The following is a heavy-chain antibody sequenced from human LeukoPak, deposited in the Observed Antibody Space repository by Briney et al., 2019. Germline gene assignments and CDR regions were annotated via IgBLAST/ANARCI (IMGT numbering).Heavy chain of an antibody. D-gene: IGHD1-14*01. CDR2: IKQDGSEK. J-gene: IGHJ5*02. V-gene: IGHV3-7*01. Sequence: GESLRLSCAASGFTFSSYWMSWVRQGPGKGLERVANIKQDGSEKYYVDSVKGRFTISRDNAKNSLYLQMNSLRAEDTAVYYCARDPESDLFDPWGQGTLVTVSS. CDR1: GFTFSSYW. CDR3: ARDPESDLFDP.